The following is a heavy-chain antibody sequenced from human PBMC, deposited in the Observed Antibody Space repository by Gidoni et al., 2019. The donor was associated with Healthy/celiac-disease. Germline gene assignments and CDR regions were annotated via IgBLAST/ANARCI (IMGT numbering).Heavy chain of an antibody. J-gene: IGHJ3*02. Sequence: EVQLLESGGGLVQPGGSLRLSCSASGLPFRSHAIGWVRQAPGKGLEWVPAISGSGGSTYYADSVKGRLTISRDNAKNTLYLQMNSLRAEDTAVYYCAKVRYCSSTSCGSFDIWGQGTMVTVSS. CDR3: AKVRYCSSTSCGSFDI. CDR1: GLPFRSHA. V-gene: IGHV3-23*01. D-gene: IGHD2-2*01. CDR2: ISGSGGST.